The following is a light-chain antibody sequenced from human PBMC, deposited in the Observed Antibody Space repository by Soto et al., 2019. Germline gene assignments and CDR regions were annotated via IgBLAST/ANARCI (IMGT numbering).Light chain of an antibody. CDR1: SSDVAGYNY. Sequence: QSALTQPASVSGSPGQSITISCTGTSSDVAGYNYVSWYQQHPVKAPKLIIYEVSNRPSGVSNRFSGSKSGNTASLTISGLQAEDEADYYCSSYTITGTLVFGTGTKLTVL. CDR3: SSYTITGTLV. CDR2: EVS. V-gene: IGLV2-14*01. J-gene: IGLJ1*01.